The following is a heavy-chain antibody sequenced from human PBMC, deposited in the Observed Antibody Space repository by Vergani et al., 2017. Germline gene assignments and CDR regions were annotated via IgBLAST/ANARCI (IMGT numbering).Heavy chain of an antibody. D-gene: IGHD3-10*01. CDR1: GFTFSSYG. CDR3: ATAGEYGSDL. Sequence: QVQLVESGGGVVQPGRSLRLSCAASGFTFSSYGMHWVRQAPGKGLGWVAVISYDGSNKYYADSVKGRFTIPRDNSKNTLYLQMNSLGAEDTAVYYCATAGEYGSDLGGQGTLVTVSS. J-gene: IGHJ4*02. V-gene: IGHV3-30*03. CDR2: ISYDGSNK.